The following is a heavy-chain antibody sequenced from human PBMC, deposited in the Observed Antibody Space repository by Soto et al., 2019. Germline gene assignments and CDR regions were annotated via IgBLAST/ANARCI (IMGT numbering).Heavy chain of an antibody. V-gene: IGHV1-18*01. Sequence: GSXXXASCKTSGYTFSNYGITWVRQAPGQHLEWLGWISLYSDGTNYAQKFQGRVSMTTDTSTTTAYMELRSLRSDDPAGYYCSRVVPGAEAWCGHWGKGTRVTVCS. CDR3: SRVVPGAEAWCGH. CDR1: GYTFSNYG. J-gene: IGHJ5*02. CDR2: ISLYSDGT. D-gene: IGHD2-2*01.